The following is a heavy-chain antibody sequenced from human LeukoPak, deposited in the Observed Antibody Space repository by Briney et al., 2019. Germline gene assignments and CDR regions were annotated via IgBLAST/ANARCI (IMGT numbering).Heavy chain of an antibody. V-gene: IGHV3-23*01. J-gene: IGHJ4*02. Sequence: GESLRLSRVASGFTFSAYSMTWVRQAPGKGLDWVSSISVSGGGTYYADSVRGRFTISRDNSKNTLYLHMNSLRAEDTAVYYCVKDWRDESNCGGDCLQYWGQGTLVTVSS. D-gene: IGHD2-21*02. CDR3: VKDWRDESNCGGDCLQY. CDR1: GFTFSAYS. CDR2: ISVSGGGT.